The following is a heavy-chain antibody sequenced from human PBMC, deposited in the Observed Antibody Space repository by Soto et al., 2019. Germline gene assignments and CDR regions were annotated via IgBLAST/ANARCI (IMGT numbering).Heavy chain of an antibody. CDR2: IIPTFGTA. D-gene: IGHD6-19*01. Sequence: QVQLVQSGAEMREPGSSVKVSCEASGGTFSSSAINWLRQAPGQGPEWMGGIIPTFGTANYIEKFRGRVTINADTSTSTAYMEVSSLTSEDTAMYFCARSETAGHKGFDIWGQGTMVTVSS. J-gene: IGHJ3*02. V-gene: IGHV1-69*06. CDR3: ARSETAGHKGFDI. CDR1: GGTFSSSA.